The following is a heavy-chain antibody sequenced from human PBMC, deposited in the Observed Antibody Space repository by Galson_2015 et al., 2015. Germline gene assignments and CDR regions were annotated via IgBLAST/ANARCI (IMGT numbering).Heavy chain of an antibody. CDR2: ISGSGGST. CDR3: AIYCSSTSCHPGAFDI. Sequence: SLRLSCAASGFTFSSYAMSWVRQAPGKGLEWVSAISGSGGSTYYADSVKGRFTISRDNSKNTLYLQMNSLRAEDTAVYYCAIYCSSTSCHPGAFDIWGQGTMVTVSS. CDR1: GFTFSSYA. J-gene: IGHJ3*02. V-gene: IGHV3-23*01. D-gene: IGHD2-2*01.